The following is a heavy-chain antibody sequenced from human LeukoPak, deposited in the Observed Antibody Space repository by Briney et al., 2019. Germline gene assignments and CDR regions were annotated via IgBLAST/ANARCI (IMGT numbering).Heavy chain of an antibody. Sequence: GGSLRLSCAASGFTFSSYGMHWVRQAPGKGLEWVAVISYDGSNNYYADSVKGRFTISRDNSKNTLYLQMNSLRAEDTAVYYCAKQRGYSYGYEYWGQGTLVTVSS. CDR3: AKQRGYSYGYEY. CDR2: ISYDGSNN. D-gene: IGHD5-18*01. V-gene: IGHV3-30*18. CDR1: GFTFSSYG. J-gene: IGHJ4*02.